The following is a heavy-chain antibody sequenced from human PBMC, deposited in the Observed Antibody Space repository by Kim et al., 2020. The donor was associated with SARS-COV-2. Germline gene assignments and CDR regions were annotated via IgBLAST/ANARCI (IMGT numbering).Heavy chain of an antibody. CDR3: ARDRGSGSYGRMDV. J-gene: IGHJ6*02. Sequence: ASVKVSCKASGYTFTGYYMHWVRQAPGQGLEWMGRINPNSGGTNYAQKFQGRVTMTRHTSISTAYMGLSRPRSDDTAVYYCARDRGSGSYGRMDVWGQGTTLALSS. V-gene: IGHV1-2*06. CDR1: GYTFTGYY. D-gene: IGHD3-10*01. CDR2: INPNSGGT.